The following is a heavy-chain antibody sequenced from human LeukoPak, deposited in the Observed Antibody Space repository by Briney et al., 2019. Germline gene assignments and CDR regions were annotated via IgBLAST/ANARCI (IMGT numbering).Heavy chain of an antibody. CDR2: ISTNGGGT. V-gene: IGHV3-64*01. CDR3: ARYCSGVSCYSGYDY. J-gene: IGHJ4*02. Sequence: GGSLRLSCAASGFTFSTYAMHWVRQTPGKGLEYVSAISTNGGGTYYANSVKGRFTISRDNSKNTLYLQMGSLRAEDMAVYYCARYCSGVSCYSGYDYWGQGTLVTVSS. CDR1: GFTFSTYA. D-gene: IGHD2-15*01.